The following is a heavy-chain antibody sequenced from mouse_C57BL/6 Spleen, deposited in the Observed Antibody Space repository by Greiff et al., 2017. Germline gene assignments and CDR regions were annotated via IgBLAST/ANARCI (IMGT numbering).Heavy chain of an antibody. CDR3: ARNGIYYGHYYAMDY. CDR2: IYPGDGDT. CDR1: GYAFSSSW. D-gene: IGHD2-1*01. Sequence: VQLQQSGPELVKPGASVKISCKASGYAFSSSWMNWVKQRPGKGLEWIGRIYPGDGDTTYNGKFKGKATLTADKASSTAYMQLSSLTSEDSAVYFCARNGIYYGHYYAMDYWGQGTSVTVSS. J-gene: IGHJ4*01. V-gene: IGHV1-82*01.